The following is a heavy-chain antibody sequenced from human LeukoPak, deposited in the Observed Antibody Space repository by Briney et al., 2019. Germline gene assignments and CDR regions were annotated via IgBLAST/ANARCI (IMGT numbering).Heavy chain of an antibody. J-gene: IGHJ4*02. D-gene: IGHD3-10*01. CDR3: AKELIGGSYY. Sequence: GGSLRLSCAASGFIFSSYSMNWVRQAPGKGLEWVSSISSSSSYIYYADSVKGRFTISRDNAKNSLYLQMNSLRAEDTAVYYCAKELIGGSYYWGQGTLVTVSS. CDR2: ISSSSSYI. CDR1: GFIFSSYS. V-gene: IGHV3-21*04.